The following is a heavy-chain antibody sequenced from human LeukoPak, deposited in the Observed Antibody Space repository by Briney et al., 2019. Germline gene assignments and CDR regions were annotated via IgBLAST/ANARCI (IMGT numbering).Heavy chain of an antibody. CDR1: GFTFSDYY. CDR3: AREETQTPWFGELPLYYYYYMDV. CDR2: ISSSGSTI. D-gene: IGHD3-10*01. J-gene: IGHJ6*03. V-gene: IGHV3-11*01. Sequence: PGGSLRLSCAASGFTFSDYYMSWIRQAPGKGLEWVSYISSSGSTIYYADSVKGRFTISRDNAKNSLYLQMNSLRAEDTAVYYCAREETQTPWFGELPLYYYYYMDVWGKGTTVTISS.